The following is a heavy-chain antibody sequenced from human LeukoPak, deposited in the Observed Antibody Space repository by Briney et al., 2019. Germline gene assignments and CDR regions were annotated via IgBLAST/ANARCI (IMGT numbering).Heavy chain of an antibody. V-gene: IGHV3-23*01. Sequence: GGPLRLSSAASGFTFSSYAMSWVRQAPGKGLEWVSAISGSGGSTYYADSVKGRFTISRDNSKNTLYLQMNSLRAEDTAVYYCAKDSDIVATITYLFDYWGQGTLVTVSS. CDR3: AKDSDIVATITYLFDY. J-gene: IGHJ4*02. CDR2: ISGSGGST. CDR1: GFTFSSYA. D-gene: IGHD5-12*01.